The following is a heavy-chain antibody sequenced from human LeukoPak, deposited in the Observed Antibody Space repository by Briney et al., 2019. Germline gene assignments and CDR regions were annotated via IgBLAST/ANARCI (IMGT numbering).Heavy chain of an antibody. J-gene: IGHJ6*02. CDR1: GGTFSSYA. D-gene: IGHD6-19*01. CDR3: ARLGPRLAVGNYYYGMDV. Sequence: GASVKVSCKASGGTFSSYAISWVRQAPGQGLEWMGRIIPILGIANYAQKFQGRVTITADKSTSTAYMELSSLRSEDTAVYYCARLGPRLAVGNYYYGMDVWGQGTTVTVSS. CDR2: IIPILGIA. V-gene: IGHV1-69*04.